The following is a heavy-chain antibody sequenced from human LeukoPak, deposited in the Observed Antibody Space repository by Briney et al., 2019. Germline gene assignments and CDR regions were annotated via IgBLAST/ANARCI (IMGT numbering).Heavy chain of an antibody. D-gene: IGHD3-22*01. CDR3: ARDYYDSSGYRSSTFGMDV. V-gene: IGHV1-2*02. CDR2: INPNSGGT. J-gene: IGHJ6*02. Sequence: GASVKVSCKASGYTFTGYYMHWVRPAPGQGLEWMGWINPNSGGTNYAQKFQGRVTMTRDTSISTAYMELSRLRSDDTAVYYCARDYYDSSGYRSSTFGMDVWGQGTTVTVSS. CDR1: GYTFTGYY.